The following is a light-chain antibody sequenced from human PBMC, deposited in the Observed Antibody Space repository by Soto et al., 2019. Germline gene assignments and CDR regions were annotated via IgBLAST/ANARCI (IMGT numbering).Light chain of an antibody. CDR2: EVS. CDR3: SSYTTSTSFFL. Sequence: QSVLTQPASVSGSPGQSITISCTGTSSDIGNYDFVSWYQQVPGTAPKAMIYEVSSRPSGVSNRFSGSKSGNTASLTISGLQAEDEADYYCSSYTTSTSFFLFGGGTKLTVL. V-gene: IGLV2-14*01. J-gene: IGLJ2*01. CDR1: SSDIGNYDF.